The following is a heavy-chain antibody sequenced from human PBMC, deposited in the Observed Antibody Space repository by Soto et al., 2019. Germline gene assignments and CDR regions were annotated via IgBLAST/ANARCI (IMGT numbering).Heavy chain of an antibody. J-gene: IGHJ4*02. CDR1: GGSISSSSYY. D-gene: IGHD6-19*01. CDR3: ARTRGRGQWRDFYFDF. Sequence: PSETLSLTCTVSGGSISSSSYYWGWIRQPPGKGLEWIGSIYYSGSTYYNPSLKSRVTISVDTSKNQFSLKLSSVTAADTAVYYCARTRGRGQWRDFYFDFWGQGSLVTVSS. CDR2: IYYSGST. V-gene: IGHV4-39*01.